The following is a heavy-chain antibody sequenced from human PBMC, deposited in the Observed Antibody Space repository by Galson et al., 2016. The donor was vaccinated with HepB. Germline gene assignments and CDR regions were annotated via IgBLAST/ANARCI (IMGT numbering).Heavy chain of an antibody. V-gene: IGHV3-23*01. D-gene: IGHD6-19*01. CDR1: GFTFSSYG. CDR3: AKDLFAVMD. CDR2: IRGSGADT. J-gene: IGHJ4*02. Sequence: SLRLSCAASGFTFSSYGMSWVRLAPGKGLEWVSGIRGSGADTYYADSVKGRFTISRDNSKNMVYLQMNSLRVDDTAVYYCAKDLFAVMDWGQGTLVTVPP.